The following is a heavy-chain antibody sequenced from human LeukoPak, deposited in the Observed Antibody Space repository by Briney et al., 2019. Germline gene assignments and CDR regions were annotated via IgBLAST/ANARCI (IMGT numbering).Heavy chain of an antibody. J-gene: IGHJ4*02. CDR1: VDSISNYY. Sequence: SETLSLTCTVSVDSISNYYWSWIRQSPGKKLEWIGYMYNRGSTIYNPSLKSRVTISTDTSKNQFSLRLTSVTAADTAVYYCARAEKAVTGTLDYWGQGTLITVSS. CDR3: ARAEKAVTGTLDY. D-gene: IGHD6-19*01. CDR2: MYNRGST. V-gene: IGHV4-59*01.